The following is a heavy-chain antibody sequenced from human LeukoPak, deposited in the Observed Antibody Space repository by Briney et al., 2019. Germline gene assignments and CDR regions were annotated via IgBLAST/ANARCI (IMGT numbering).Heavy chain of an antibody. CDR1: GGSFSGYY. V-gene: IGHV4-34*01. Sequence: SETLSLTCAVYGGSFSGYYWSWIRQPPGKGLEWIGEINHSGSTNYNPSLKSRVTISVDTSKNQFSLKLSSVTAADTAVYYCARGRRITMIVVVINRRGTSMDVWGQGTTVTVPS. CDR2: INHSGST. CDR3: ARGRRITMIVVVINRRGTSMDV. D-gene: IGHD3-22*01. J-gene: IGHJ6*02.